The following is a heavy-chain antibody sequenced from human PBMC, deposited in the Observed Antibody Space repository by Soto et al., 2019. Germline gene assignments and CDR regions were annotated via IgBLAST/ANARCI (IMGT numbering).Heavy chain of an antibody. D-gene: IGHD3-22*01. CDR1: GGSISSGGYY. J-gene: IGHJ4*02. V-gene: IGHV4-31*03. CDR2: IYYSGST. CDR3: ARTACYYYDSSGYCARAGLLDY. Sequence: QVQLQESGPGLVKPSQTLSLTCTVSGGSISSGGYYWSWIRQHPGKGLEWIGYIYYSGSTYYNPSLKSRVTISVDTSKNQFSLKLSSVTAADTAVYYCARTACYYYDSSGYCARAGLLDYWGQGTLVTVSS.